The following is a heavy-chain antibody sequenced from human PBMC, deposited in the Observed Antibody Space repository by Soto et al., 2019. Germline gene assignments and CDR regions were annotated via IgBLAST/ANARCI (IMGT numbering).Heavy chain of an antibody. CDR3: APFTMVRGVHSG. CDR2: IGASGDIT. Sequence: PGGSLRLSCAASGFTFTNFAMSWVRQAPGKGLEWVAGIGASGDITYYADSVKGRFTISRDNAKNSLYLQMNSLRAEDTAVYYCAPFTMVRGVHSGWGQGTLVTVSS. CDR1: GFTFTNFA. J-gene: IGHJ4*02. D-gene: IGHD3-10*01. V-gene: IGHV3-23*01.